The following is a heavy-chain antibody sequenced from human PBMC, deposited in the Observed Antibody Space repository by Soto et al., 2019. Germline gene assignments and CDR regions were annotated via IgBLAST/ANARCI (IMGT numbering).Heavy chain of an antibody. V-gene: IGHV3-23*01. J-gene: IGHJ4*02. CDR3: AKNGNIVVVPAAQDY. Sequence: VGSLRLSCAASGFTFSSYAMNWVRQAPGKGLEWVSGISGSGSSTYYADSVKGRFTISRDNSKNTLYLQMNSLRAEDTAVYYCAKNGNIVVVPAAQDYWGQGTLVTVSS. CDR2: ISGSGSST. CDR1: GFTFSSYA. D-gene: IGHD2-2*01.